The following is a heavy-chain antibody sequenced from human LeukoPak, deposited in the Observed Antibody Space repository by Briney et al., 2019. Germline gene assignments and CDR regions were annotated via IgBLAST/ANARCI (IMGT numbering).Heavy chain of an antibody. CDR1: GFTFSGSA. Sequence: GGSLRLSCAASGFTFSGSAMHWVRQASGKGLEWVGRIRSKANSYATAYAASVKGRFTISRDDSKNTAYLQMNSLRAEDTAVYYCARGPAYCSGGSCYSADYWGQGTLVTVSS. V-gene: IGHV3-73*01. D-gene: IGHD2-15*01. CDR2: IRSKANSYAT. CDR3: ARGPAYCSGGSCYSADY. J-gene: IGHJ4*02.